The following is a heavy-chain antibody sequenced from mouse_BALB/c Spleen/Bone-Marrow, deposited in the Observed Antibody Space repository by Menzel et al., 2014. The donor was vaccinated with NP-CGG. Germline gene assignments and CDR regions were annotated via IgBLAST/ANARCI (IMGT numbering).Heavy chain of an antibody. CDR3: ARYGGRSYDGFAY. J-gene: IGHJ3*01. CDR2: INPSTGYT. D-gene: IGHD2-12*01. V-gene: IGHV1-7*01. Sequence: VKLQESGAELAKSGASVKMPCKASGYTFTIYWMHWVKQRPGQGLEWIGYINPSTGYTEYNQKFKDKATLTADKSSSTAYMQLSSLTSEDSAVYYCARYGGRSYDGFAYWGQGTLVTVSA. CDR1: GYTFTIYW.